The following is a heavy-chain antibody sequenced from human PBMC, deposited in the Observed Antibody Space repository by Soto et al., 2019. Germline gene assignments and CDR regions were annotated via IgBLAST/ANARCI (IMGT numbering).Heavy chain of an antibody. CDR2: VFCKGGST. J-gene: IGHJ3*01. CDR1: GFTCEEHA. V-gene: IGHV3-9*01. D-gene: IGHD3-10*02. Sequence: EVQLVESGGGLVQPGRSLRLSCAASGFTCEEHAMHWVRQVPGEGLEWGSGVFCKGGSTGYADSVKGRFTISRDNAKXXXXLQXXXXXXXXXXXYYCVKDXXXXXXXVWG. CDR3: VKDXXXXXXXV.